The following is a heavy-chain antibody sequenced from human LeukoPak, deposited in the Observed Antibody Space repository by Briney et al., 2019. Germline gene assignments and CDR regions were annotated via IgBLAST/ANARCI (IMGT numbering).Heavy chain of an antibody. CDR1: GFTFSSYS. Sequence: GGSLRLSCAASGFTFSSYSMNWVRQAPGKGLEWVSAIGGSGGSTYYADSVKGRVTISRDNSKNTLYLQMNSLRAEDTAVYYCAKYSGSYSFDYWGQGTLVTVSS. CDR2: IGGSGGST. CDR3: AKYSGSYSFDY. D-gene: IGHD1-26*01. V-gene: IGHV3-23*01. J-gene: IGHJ4*02.